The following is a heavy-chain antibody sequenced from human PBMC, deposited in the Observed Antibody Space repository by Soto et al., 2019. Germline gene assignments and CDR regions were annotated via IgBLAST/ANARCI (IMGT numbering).Heavy chain of an antibody. CDR2: IWYDGSNK. J-gene: IGHJ4*02. V-gene: IGHV3-33*01. CDR3: ARDLIVGATNIDY. D-gene: IGHD1-26*01. Sequence: GGSLRLSCAASGFTFSSYGMHWVRQAPGKGLEWVAAIWYDGSNKYYADSVKGRFTISRDNSKNTLYLQMNSLRAEDTAVYYCARDLIVGATNIDYWGQGTLVTVSS. CDR1: GFTFSSYG.